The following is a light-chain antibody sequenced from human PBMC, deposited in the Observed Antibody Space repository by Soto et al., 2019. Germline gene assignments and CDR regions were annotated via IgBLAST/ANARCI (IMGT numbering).Light chain of an antibody. Sequence: EIVLTQSPATLSLSPGERATLSCRASQRVNNYLDWYQQRPGQAPRLLIYDASNRATGVPARFSGSGSGTDFTLTISSLGPEDFAVYYCQQRNSWPPPFTFGQGTKLEIK. J-gene: IGKJ2*01. CDR3: QQRNSWPPPFT. CDR1: QRVNNY. V-gene: IGKV3-11*01. CDR2: DAS.